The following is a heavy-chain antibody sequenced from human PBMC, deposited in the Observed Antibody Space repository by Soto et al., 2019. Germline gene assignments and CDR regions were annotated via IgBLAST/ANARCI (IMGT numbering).Heavy chain of an antibody. Sequence: QVKLVQSGAEVKKPGASVKVSCKAAGYTLTTYGVSWVRQAPGQGLEWVGWISAYNDHTNYAQKFQGRVTMTTDTSTSTAYMELRSLRSDDTAVYYCARGTYIDYWGQGTLVTVSS. J-gene: IGHJ4*02. D-gene: IGHD1-1*01. CDR2: ISAYNDHT. CDR3: ARGTYIDY. CDR1: GYTLTTYG. V-gene: IGHV1-18*01.